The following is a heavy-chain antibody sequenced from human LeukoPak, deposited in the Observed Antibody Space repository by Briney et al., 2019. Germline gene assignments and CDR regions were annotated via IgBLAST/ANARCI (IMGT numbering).Heavy chain of an antibody. D-gene: IGHD1-26*01. CDR2: INSDGSST. CDR1: GFTFSSYW. J-gene: IGHJ3*02. CDR3: ARVGRVGATDAFDI. Sequence: GGSLRLSCAASGFTFSSYWMHWVRQAPGKGLVWVSRINSDGSSTSYADSVKGRFTISRDNAKNTLYLQMNSLRAEDTAVYYCARVGRVGATDAFDIWGQGTMVTVSS. V-gene: IGHV3-74*01.